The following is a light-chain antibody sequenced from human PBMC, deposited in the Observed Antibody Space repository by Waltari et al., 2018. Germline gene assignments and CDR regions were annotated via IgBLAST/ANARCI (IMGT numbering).Light chain of an antibody. CDR3: CSYAGSHVV. Sequence: QSALTQPASVSGSPGQSITISCTGTSSDVGGYNLVPGYQLHPGKAPKLMIYEGSKRPSGVSNRFSGSKSGNTASLTISGLQAEDEADYYCCSYAGSHVVFGGGTKLTV. J-gene: IGLJ2*01. CDR2: EGS. CDR1: SSDVGGYNL. V-gene: IGLV2-23*01.